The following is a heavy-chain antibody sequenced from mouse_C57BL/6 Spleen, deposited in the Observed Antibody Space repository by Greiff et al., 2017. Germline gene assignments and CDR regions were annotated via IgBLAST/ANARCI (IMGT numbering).Heavy chain of an antibody. V-gene: IGHV1-4*01. CDR3: APNGNYDFDY. Sequence: VQLQQSGAELARPGASVKMSCKASGYTFTSYTMHWVKQRPGQGLEWIGYINPSSGYTKYNQKFKDKATLTADKSSSTAYMQLSSLTSEDSAVYYCAPNGNYDFDYWGQGTTLTVSS. CDR2: INPSSGYT. J-gene: IGHJ2*01. CDR1: GYTFTSYT. D-gene: IGHD2-1*01.